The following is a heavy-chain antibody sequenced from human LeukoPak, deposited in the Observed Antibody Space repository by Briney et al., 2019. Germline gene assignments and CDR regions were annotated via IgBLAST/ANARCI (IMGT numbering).Heavy chain of an antibody. D-gene: IGHD5-24*01. CDR1: GGSISSYY. J-gene: IGHJ4*02. Sequence: SETLSLTCTVSGGSISSYYWSWIRQPAGKGLEWIGRIYTSRSTNYNPSLKSRVTVSVDTSKNQFSLKLSSVTAADTAVYYCARTIVSFGYFDYWGQGTLVTVSS. V-gene: IGHV4-4*07. CDR2: IYTSRST. CDR3: ARTIVSFGYFDY.